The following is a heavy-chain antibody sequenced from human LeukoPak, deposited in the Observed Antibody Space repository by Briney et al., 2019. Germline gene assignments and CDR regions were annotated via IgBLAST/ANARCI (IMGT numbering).Heavy chain of an antibody. V-gene: IGHV1-46*01. D-gene: IGHD3-22*01. CDR3: ARDYYDTSGYPEYFQH. J-gene: IGHJ1*01. CDR2: IHPSGGST. CDR1: GYIFTRYY. Sequence: GASVKVCCKASGYIFTRYYTPWVRQAPGQGLEWMGVIHPSGGSTSYAQTFQGRVTMTGDTSTSTVYMELSSLRSEDTAVYFCARDYYDTSGYPEYFQHWGQGTLVTVSS.